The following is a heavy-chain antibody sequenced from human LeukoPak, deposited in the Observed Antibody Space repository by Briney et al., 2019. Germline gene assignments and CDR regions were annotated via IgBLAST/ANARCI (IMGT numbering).Heavy chain of an antibody. D-gene: IGHD2-15*01. Sequence: SETLSLTCTVSGGSFSTYYWSWIRQPPGKGLEWIGSFYYGRSTNYSPSLTSRVTISVDTSKNQFSLKLSSVTAADTAVYYCARGSYCSGDSCYSGGGYFHHWGQGTLVTVSS. CDR1: GGSFSTYY. V-gene: IGHV4-59*08. CDR2: FYYGRST. J-gene: IGHJ1*01. CDR3: ARGSYCSGDSCYSGGGYFHH.